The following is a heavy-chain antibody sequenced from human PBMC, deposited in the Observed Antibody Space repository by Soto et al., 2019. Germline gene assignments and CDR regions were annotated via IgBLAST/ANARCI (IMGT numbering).Heavy chain of an antibody. CDR1: GYTFTSYG. D-gene: IGHD3-3*01. V-gene: IGHV1-18*01. CDR3: TKDGLSSSFGAYYNWYCP. J-gene: IGHJ5*02. Sequence: QVHLVQSGAEVKKPGASVKVSCKASGYTFTSYGISWVRQAPGQGLEWMGWSSAYTGNTNYAQKRQGRASMPTITSTTRAYMELRSLRSDETAVFYWTKDGLSSSFGAYYNWYCPWGQGQLVTVSS. CDR2: SSAYTGNT.